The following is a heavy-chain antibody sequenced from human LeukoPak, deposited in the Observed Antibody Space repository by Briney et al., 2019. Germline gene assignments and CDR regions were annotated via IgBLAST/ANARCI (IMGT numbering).Heavy chain of an antibody. J-gene: IGHJ3*02. D-gene: IGHD5-12*01. Sequence: SETLSLTCTVSGGSISSYYWSWIRQPPGKGLEWIGYIYYSGSTNYNPSLKSRVTISVDTSKNQFSLKLSSVTAADTAVYYCARRLTRAAFDIWGQGTMVTVSS. V-gene: IGHV4-59*01. CDR3: ARRLTRAAFDI. CDR1: GGSISSYY. CDR2: IYYSGST.